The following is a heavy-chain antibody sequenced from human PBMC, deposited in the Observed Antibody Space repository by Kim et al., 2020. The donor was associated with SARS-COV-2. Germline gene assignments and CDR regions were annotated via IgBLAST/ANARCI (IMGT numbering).Heavy chain of an antibody. CDR3: ATEAGYYYYGMDV. CDR1: GGSFSGYY. D-gene: IGHD6-19*01. V-gene: IGHV4-34*01. Sequence: SETLSLTCAVYGGSFSGYYWSWIRQPPGKGLEWIGEINHSGSTNYNPSPKSRVTISVDTSKNQFSLKLSSVTAADTAVYYCATEAGYYYYGMDVWGQGTTVTVSS. J-gene: IGHJ6*02. CDR2: INHSGST.